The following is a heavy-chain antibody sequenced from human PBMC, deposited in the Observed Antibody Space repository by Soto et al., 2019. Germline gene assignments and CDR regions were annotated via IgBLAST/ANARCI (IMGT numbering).Heavy chain of an antibody. J-gene: IGHJ4*02. CDR1: GYIFNNFG. V-gene: IGHV1-18*01. CDR3: ARDIDFDIDY. D-gene: IGHD3-9*01. Sequence: QVQLVQSGAEVQKPGASVKVSCKTSGYIFNNFGITWVRQAPGLGLEWLGWIYSKAGTINFAQKFQGRVTMTTDTSTCTSYMDLRSLTFDASVVYFCARDIDFDIDYWGQGTLVTVS. CDR2: IYSKAGTI.